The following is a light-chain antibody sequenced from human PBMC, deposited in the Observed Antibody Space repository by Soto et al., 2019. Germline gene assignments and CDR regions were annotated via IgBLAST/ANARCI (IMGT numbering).Light chain of an antibody. J-gene: IGKJ3*01. V-gene: IGKV3-11*01. CDR3: QQYGSSLFT. CDR1: RSVSNY. CDR2: DAS. Sequence: EIVLTQSPATLSLSPGESATLSCRASRSVSNYLAWYQQKPGQAPRLLIYDASSRPTDIPARFSGSGSGTDFTLTISSLEPEDFAVYYCQQYGSSLFTFGPGTKVDIK.